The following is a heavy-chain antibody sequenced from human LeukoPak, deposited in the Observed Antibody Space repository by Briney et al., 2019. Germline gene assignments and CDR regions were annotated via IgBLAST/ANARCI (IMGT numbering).Heavy chain of an antibody. Sequence: ASVKVSCKASGYTFTSYGISWVRQAPGQGLEWMGWINPNSGDTNYAQTFQGRVTMTRDTSISTAYMELSRVRSDDTAVYYCAREHMTTVTHDYWGQGTLVTVSS. CDR2: INPNSGDT. CDR3: AREHMTTVTHDY. D-gene: IGHD4-17*01. J-gene: IGHJ4*02. CDR1: GYTFTSYG. V-gene: IGHV1-2*02.